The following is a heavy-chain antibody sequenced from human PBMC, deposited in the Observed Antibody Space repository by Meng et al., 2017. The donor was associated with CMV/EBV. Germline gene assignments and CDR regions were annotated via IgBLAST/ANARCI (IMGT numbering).Heavy chain of an antibody. CDR1: GFTFSSYG. V-gene: IGHV3-30*02. Sequence: GESLKISCAASGFTFSSYGMHWVRQAPGKGLEWVAFIRYDGSNKYYADSVKGRFTISRDNSKNTLYLQMNSLRAEDTAVYYCAKDQEMDYDFWCGYAYYYDMDVWGQGTTVTVSS. J-gene: IGHJ6*02. CDR2: IRYDGSNK. CDR3: AKDQEMDYDFWCGYAYYYDMDV. D-gene: IGHD3-3*01.